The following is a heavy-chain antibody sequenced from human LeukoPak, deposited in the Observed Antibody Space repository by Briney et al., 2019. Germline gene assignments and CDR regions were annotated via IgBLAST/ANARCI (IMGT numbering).Heavy chain of an antibody. V-gene: IGHV3-7*04. CDR3: ARGDAFSGDH. CDR2: IHPEGNEK. J-gene: IGHJ4*02. CDR1: GFSFTNFW. Sequence: GGSLRLSCAVSGFSFTNFWMSWVRQAPRRGLEWVANIHPEGNEKYHVESVKGRFTISRDNTKNLLFLQMNGLRVEDTAVYYCARGDAFSGDHWGQGTLVTVSS.